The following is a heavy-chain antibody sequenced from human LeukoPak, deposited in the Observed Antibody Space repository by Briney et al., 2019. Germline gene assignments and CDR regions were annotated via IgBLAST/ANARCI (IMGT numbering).Heavy chain of an antibody. V-gene: IGHV3-30*02. CDR1: GFTFSSYG. CDR3: ARGGKIPLAGTRSPQYFQH. Sequence: GGSLRLSCAASGFTFSSYGMSWVRQAPGKGLEWVTYIRYDGTNKYYADSVKGRFTISIDNSKNTLYLQMNSLRPEDTAVYYCARGGKIPLAGTRSPQYFQHWGQGTLVTVSS. J-gene: IGHJ1*01. D-gene: IGHD6-19*01. CDR2: IRYDGTNK.